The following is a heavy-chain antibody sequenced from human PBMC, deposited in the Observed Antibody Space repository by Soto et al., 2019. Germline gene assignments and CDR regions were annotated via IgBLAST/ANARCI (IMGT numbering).Heavy chain of an antibody. D-gene: IGHD6-6*01. CDR1: GYTFTAYY. V-gene: IGHV1-2*02. CDR3: ARVEGSASSTGD. J-gene: IGHJ4*02. Sequence: QVQLVQSGPEVKIPGASVKVSCKASGYTFTAYYIHWVRQAPGQGLEWLGWISPNNGGTIYAQKFQGRVTLTRDTSVSTAYMELSRPTSDDTAVYYCARVEGSASSTGDWGQGTLVTVSS. CDR2: ISPNNGGT.